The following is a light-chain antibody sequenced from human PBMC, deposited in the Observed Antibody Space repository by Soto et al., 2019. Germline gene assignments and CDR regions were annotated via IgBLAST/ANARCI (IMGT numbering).Light chain of an antibody. CDR3: CSYVGATTYV. J-gene: IGLJ1*01. V-gene: IGLV2-23*01. CDR2: EGI. CDR1: SSTVGGFNV. Sequence: QSALTQPASVSGSPGQSITISCTGTSSTVGGFNVVSWYQQHPGKAPKVIIYEGIKRPSGVSNRFSGSNSRSTASLTISGLQAEDEADYYCCSYVGATTYVFGTGTKVTVL.